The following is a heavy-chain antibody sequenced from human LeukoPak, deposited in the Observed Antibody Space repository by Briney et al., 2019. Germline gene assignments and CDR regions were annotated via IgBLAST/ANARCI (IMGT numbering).Heavy chain of an antibody. CDR1: GFTFSRYW. J-gene: IGHJ4*02. CDR3: TTLYRDYFDY. V-gene: IGHV3-7*05. CDR2: IKEDGSEK. Sequence: GGSLRLSCAASGFTFSRYWMSWVRQAPGKGLEWVANIKEDGSEKYHVDSVKGRFTISRDNAKTSLYLQMNSLRAEDTAVYYCTTLYRDYFDYWGQGSLVTVSS. D-gene: IGHD2-8*01.